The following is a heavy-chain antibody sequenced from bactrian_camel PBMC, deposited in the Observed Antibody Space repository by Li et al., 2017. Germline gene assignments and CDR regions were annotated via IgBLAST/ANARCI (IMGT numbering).Heavy chain of an antibody. Sequence: QLVESGGGLVQPGGSLRLSCAASGFTFSAYWMYWVRQAPGKGLEWVSAINSAGGSTYYADSVKGRFAISRDNAKNTVYLLMNSLKPEDTALYYCSVATTSATFNYWGQGTQVTVS. V-gene: IGHV3S25*01. CDR2: INSAGGST. CDR3: SVATTSATFNY. CDR1: GFTFSAYW. D-gene: IGHD5*01. J-gene: IGHJ4*01.